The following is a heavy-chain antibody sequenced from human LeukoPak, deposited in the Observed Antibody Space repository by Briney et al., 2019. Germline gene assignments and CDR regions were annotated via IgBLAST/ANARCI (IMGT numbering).Heavy chain of an antibody. D-gene: IGHD2-2*01. J-gene: IGHJ4*02. CDR3: ARHRTVVVPAAMDY. CDR2: IYHSGST. Sequence: SETLSLTCAVSGYSISSGYYWGWIRQPPGKGLEWIGSIYHSGSTYYNPSLKSRVTISVDTSRNQFSLKPSSVTAADTAVYYCARHRTVVVPAAMDYWGQGTLVTVSS. CDR1: GYSISSGYY. V-gene: IGHV4-38-2*01.